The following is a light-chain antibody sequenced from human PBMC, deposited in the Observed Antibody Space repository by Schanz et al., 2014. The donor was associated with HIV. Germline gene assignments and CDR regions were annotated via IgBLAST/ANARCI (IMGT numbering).Light chain of an antibody. V-gene: IGLV2-14*01. CDR3: GSYAGTSTLVV. CDR1: SSDVGGYKY. J-gene: IGLJ2*01. Sequence: QSALTQPASVSGSPGQSITISCPGTSSDVGGYKYASWYQQYPGKAPKLIIFDVDNRPSGVSWRFSASKSGNTASLTISGLQAEDEADYYCGSYAGTSTLVVFGGGTKLTVL. CDR2: DVD.